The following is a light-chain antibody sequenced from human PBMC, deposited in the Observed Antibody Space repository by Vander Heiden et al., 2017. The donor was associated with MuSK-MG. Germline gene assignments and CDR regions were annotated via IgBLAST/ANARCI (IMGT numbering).Light chain of an antibody. CDR3: QQDNNWPPYT. Sequence: EIVMTQSPATLSVSPGERATLSCRASQSVTTNLAWYQQKPGQAPRLLIYGASTRATGIPARFSGSGSETEFTLTISSRQSEDFAVYYCQQDNNWPPYTFGQGTKLEIK. CDR1: QSVTTN. V-gene: IGKV3-15*01. CDR2: GAS. J-gene: IGKJ2*01.